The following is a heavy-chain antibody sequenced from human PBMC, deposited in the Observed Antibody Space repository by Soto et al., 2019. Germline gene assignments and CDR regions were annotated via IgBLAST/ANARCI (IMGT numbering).Heavy chain of an antibody. J-gene: IGHJ6*02. V-gene: IGHV3-30-3*01. CDR2: ISYDGSNK. CDR1: GFTFSSYA. Sequence: PGGSLRLSCAASGFTFSSYAMHWVRQAPGKGLEWVAVISYDGSNKYYADSVKGRFTISRDNSKNTLYLQMNSLRAEDTAVYYCARVQYQLLFRDYYYGMDVWGQGTTVTVSS. D-gene: IGHD2-2*01. CDR3: ARVQYQLLFRDYYYGMDV.